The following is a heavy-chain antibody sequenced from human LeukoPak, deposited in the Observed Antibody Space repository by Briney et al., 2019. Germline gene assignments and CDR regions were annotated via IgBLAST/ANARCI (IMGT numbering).Heavy chain of an antibody. CDR3: ARVRGHFDWLLPFDY. CDR2: ISAYNGNT. D-gene: IGHD3-9*01. J-gene: IGHJ4*02. Sequence: ASVKVSCKASGYTFTSYGISWVRQAPGQGLEWMGWISAYNGNTNYAQKLQGRVTVTTDTSTSTAYMELRSLRSDDTAVYYCARVRGHFDWLLPFDYWGQGTLVTVSS. V-gene: IGHV1-18*01. CDR1: GYTFTSYG.